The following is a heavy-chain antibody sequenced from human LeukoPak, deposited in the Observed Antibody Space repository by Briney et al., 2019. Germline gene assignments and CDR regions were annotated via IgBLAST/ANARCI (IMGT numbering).Heavy chain of an antibody. CDR3: ATSDDSSGSD. J-gene: IGHJ4*02. V-gene: IGHV3-7*01. D-gene: IGHD3-22*01. CDR1: GFTFSGYW. Sequence: GGSLRLXCAASGFTFSGYWMSWVRQAPGKGLEWVANINQDGSIIHYVDSEKGRFTISRDNAKNSLYLQMNYLRAEDTALYYCATSDDSSGSDWGQGTLVTVSS. CDR2: INQDGSII.